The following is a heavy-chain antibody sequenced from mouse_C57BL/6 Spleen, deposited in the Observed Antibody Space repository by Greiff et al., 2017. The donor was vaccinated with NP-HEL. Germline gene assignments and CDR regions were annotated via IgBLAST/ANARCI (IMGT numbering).Heavy chain of an antibody. CDR3: ARHETYYYGRDYFDY. J-gene: IGHJ2*01. D-gene: IGHD1-1*01. CDR2: FYPGSGSI. CDR1: GYTFTEYT. V-gene: IGHV1-62-2*01. Sequence: QVHVKQSGAELVKPGASVKLSCKASGYTFTEYTIHWVKQRSGQGLEWIGWFYPGSGSIKYNEKFKDKATLTADKSSSTVYMELSRLTSEDSAVYFCARHETYYYGRDYFDYWGQGTTLTVSS.